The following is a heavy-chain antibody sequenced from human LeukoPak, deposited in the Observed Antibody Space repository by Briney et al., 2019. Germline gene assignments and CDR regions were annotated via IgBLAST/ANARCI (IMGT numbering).Heavy chain of an antibody. J-gene: IGHJ4*02. CDR1: GGSISGGGYY. CDR3: ARVGAIRWSWGYFDY. Sequence: SQTLSLTCTVSGGSISGGGYYWNWIRQHPGKGLEWIGYIYYSGSTNYNPSLKSRVTISVDTSKNQFSLKLSSVTAADTAVYYCARVGAIRWSWGYFDYWGQGTLVTVSS. CDR2: IYYSGST. V-gene: IGHV4-61*08. D-gene: IGHD4-23*01.